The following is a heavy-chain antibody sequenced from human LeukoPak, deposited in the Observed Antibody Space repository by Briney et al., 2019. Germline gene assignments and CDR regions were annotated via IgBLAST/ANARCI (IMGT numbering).Heavy chain of an antibody. CDR2: IYYSGST. Sequence: SETLSHTCTVSGGSISSYYWSWIRQPPGKGLEWIGYIYYSGSTNYNPSLKSRVTISVDTSKNQFSLKLSSVTAADTAVYYCARAPNYDFWSGYGAFDYWGQGTLVTVSS. D-gene: IGHD3-3*01. CDR3: ARAPNYDFWSGYGAFDY. CDR1: GGSISSYY. J-gene: IGHJ4*02. V-gene: IGHV4-59*01.